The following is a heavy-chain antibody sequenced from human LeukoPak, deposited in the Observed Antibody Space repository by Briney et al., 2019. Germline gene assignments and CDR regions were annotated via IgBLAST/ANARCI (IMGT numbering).Heavy chain of an antibody. J-gene: IGHJ4*02. CDR2: INPNSGGT. Sequence: GASVEVSCKASGYTFTGYYMHWVRQAPGQGLEWMGRINPNSGGTNYAQKFQGRVTMTRDTSISTAYMELSRLRSDDTAVYYCANHWFGELSRFDYWGQGTLVTVSS. D-gene: IGHD3-10*01. CDR3: ANHWFGELSRFDY. V-gene: IGHV1-2*06. CDR1: GYTFTGYY.